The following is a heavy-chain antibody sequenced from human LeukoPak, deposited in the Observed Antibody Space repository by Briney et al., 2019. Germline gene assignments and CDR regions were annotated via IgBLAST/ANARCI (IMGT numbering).Heavy chain of an antibody. Sequence: PSETLSLACIVSGGSISDYYWSWIRQPPGKGLEWIGYIYSSGSTSYNPSLKTRVTISVDTSTNQISLKLNSVTAADTAVYYCARHRGRYFDYWGQGTLVSVSS. CDR1: GGSISDYY. V-gene: IGHV4-59*08. D-gene: IGHD3-10*01. J-gene: IGHJ4*02. CDR3: ARHRGRYFDY. CDR2: IYSSGST.